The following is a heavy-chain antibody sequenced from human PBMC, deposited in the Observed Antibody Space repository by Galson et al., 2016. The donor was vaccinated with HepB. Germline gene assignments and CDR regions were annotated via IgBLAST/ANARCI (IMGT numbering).Heavy chain of an antibody. D-gene: IGHD1-26*01. Sequence: TLSLTCTVSGASISSRSHYWTWIRQPPGKGLEWIGCIYYSGITYYRPSLKSRLTISVDTSRSQFSLELNSVTAADTAMYYCARAETIQGRYFPSGVLDWGQGSLVTVSS. J-gene: IGHJ4*02. CDR1: GASISSRSHY. CDR3: ARAETIQGRYFPSGVLD. V-gene: IGHV4-30-4*01. CDR2: IYYSGIT.